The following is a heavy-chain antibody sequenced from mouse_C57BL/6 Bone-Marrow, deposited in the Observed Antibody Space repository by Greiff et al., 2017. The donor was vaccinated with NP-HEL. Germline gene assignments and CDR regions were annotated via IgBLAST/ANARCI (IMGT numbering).Heavy chain of an antibody. CDR3: ARALRDVDDY. J-gene: IGHJ2*01. CDR2: ISSGGSYT. Sequence: DVMLVESGGDLVKPGGSLKLSCAASGFTFSSYGMSWVRQTPDKRLEWVATISSGGSYTYYPDSVKGRFTISRDNAKNTLYLQMSSLKSEDTAMYYCARALRDVDDYWGQGTTLTVSS. CDR1: GFTFSSYG. D-gene: IGHD3-3*01. V-gene: IGHV5-6*02.